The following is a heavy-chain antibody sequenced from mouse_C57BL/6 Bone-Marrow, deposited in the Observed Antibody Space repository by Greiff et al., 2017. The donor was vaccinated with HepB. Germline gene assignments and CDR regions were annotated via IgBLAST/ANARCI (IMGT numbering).Heavy chain of an antibody. D-gene: IGHD1-1*01. CDR2: ISNGGGST. CDR1: GFTFSDYY. J-gene: IGHJ4*01. CDR3: ARHDYYEGAMDY. V-gene: IGHV5-12*01. Sequence: EVMLVESGGGLVQPGGSLKLSCAASGFTFSDYYMYWVRQTPEKRLEWVAYISNGGGSTYYPDTVKGRFTISRDNAKNTLYLQMSRLKSEDTAMYYCARHDYYEGAMDYWGQGTSVTVSS.